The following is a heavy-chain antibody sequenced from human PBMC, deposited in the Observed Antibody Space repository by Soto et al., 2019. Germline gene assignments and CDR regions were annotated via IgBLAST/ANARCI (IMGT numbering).Heavy chain of an antibody. Sequence: SETLSLTCTVSGGSISSYYWSWIRQPPGKGLEWTGYIYYSGSTNYNPSLKSRVTISVDTSKNQFSLKLSSVTAADTAVYYCARHCSGGSCRDAFDIWGQGTMVTVAS. V-gene: IGHV4-59*01. CDR3: ARHCSGGSCRDAFDI. CDR2: IYYSGST. J-gene: IGHJ3*02. CDR1: GGSISSYY. D-gene: IGHD2-15*01.